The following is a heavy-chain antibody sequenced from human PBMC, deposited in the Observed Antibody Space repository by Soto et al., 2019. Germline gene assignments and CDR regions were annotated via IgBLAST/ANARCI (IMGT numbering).Heavy chain of an antibody. CDR1: GGSISSSSYY. V-gene: IGHV4-39*01. J-gene: IGHJ6*03. Sequence: QLQLQESGPGLVKPSETLSLTCTVSGGSISSSSYYWGWIRQPPGKGLEWIGSIYYSGSTYYNPSLKSRVTISVDTSKNQFSLKLSSVTAADTAVYYCARFRRDYYYYYMDVWGKGTTVTVSS. CDR3: ARFRRDYYYYYMDV. CDR2: IYYSGST.